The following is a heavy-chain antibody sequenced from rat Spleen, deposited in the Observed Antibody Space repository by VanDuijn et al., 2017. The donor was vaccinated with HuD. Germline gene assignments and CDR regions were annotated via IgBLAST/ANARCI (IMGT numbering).Heavy chain of an antibody. Sequence: EVQLVESGGGFVQPGGSMKLSCAPSGFTFSNFDMAWVRQTPTKGLEWVASINFDGSGTYYRDSVKGRFTFSRDNAKNTLYLQMDSLRSEDTATYYCARSVFDYWGQGVMVTVSS. CDR2: INFDGSGT. CDR1: GFTFSNFD. V-gene: IGHV5-25*01. J-gene: IGHJ2*01. CDR3: ARSVFDY.